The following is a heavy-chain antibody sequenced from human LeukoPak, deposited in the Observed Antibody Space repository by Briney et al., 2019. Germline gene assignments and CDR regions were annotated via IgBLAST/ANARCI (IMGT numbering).Heavy chain of an antibody. CDR2: IIPIFGTA. CDR3: ASRSAVGATGIGDY. D-gene: IGHD1-26*01. Sequence: GASVKVSCKASGGTFSSYAISWVRQAPGQGLEWMGRIIPIFGTANYAQQFQGRVTITTDESTSTAYIELRSLRSEDTAVYYCASRSAVGATGIGDYWGQGTLVTVSS. CDR1: GGTFSSYA. J-gene: IGHJ4*02. V-gene: IGHV1-69*05.